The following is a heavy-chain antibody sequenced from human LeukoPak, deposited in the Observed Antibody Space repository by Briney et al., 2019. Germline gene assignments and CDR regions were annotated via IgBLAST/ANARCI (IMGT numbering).Heavy chain of an antibody. CDR3: ARVGGRGSGWALDNSHYYMDV. D-gene: IGHD6-19*01. CDR1: GYTFTDYY. CDR2: INPNSGGT. Sequence: GASVRVSCKTSGYTFTDYYMHWARQAPGQGLEWMGWINPNSGGTNYAQKFPGRVTMTSNTSITTAYMDLSRHRARDTTVYYCARVGGRGSGWALDNSHYYMDVWGRGTTVTVSS. J-gene: IGHJ6*03. V-gene: IGHV1-2*02.